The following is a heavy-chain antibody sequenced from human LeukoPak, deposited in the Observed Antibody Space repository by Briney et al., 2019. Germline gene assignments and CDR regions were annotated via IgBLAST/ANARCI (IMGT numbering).Heavy chain of an antibody. Sequence: GGSLRLSCAVSGSIFANAWLSWIRQAPRKGLEWVSYISSSRSYTNYADSVKGRFTISRDTAENALYLQMNSLSAEDTAVYYCARLRGYSYGLDYGGQGTLVSVSS. CDR2: ISSSRSYT. CDR1: GSIFANAW. J-gene: IGHJ4*02. V-gene: IGHV3-11*03. D-gene: IGHD5-18*01. CDR3: ARLRGYSYGLDY.